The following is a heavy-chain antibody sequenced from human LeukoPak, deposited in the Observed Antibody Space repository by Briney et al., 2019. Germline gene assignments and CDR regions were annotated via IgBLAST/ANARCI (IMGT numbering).Heavy chain of an antibody. Sequence: ASVKVSCKASGYTFTAYYMHWVRQAPGQGLEWMRWINPNSGGTNYAQKFQGRVTMTRDTSISTAYMELSSLRSEDTAVYYCARGRRYSRWFDPWGQGTLVTVSS. CDR2: INPNSGGT. V-gene: IGHV1-2*02. J-gene: IGHJ5*02. D-gene: IGHD1-1*01. CDR3: ARGRRYSRWFDP. CDR1: GYTFTAYY.